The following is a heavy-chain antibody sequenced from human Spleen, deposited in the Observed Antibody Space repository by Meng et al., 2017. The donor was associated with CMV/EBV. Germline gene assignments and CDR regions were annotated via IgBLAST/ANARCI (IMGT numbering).Heavy chain of an antibody. CDR3: ARGFRRNVRDSSDYYSYYGMDV. V-gene: IGHV4-34*01. CDR1: GGSLSGYY. CDR2: INHSGST. J-gene: IGHJ6*02. D-gene: IGHD3-22*01. Sequence: GSLRLSCAVYGGSLSGYYWSWIRQPPGKGLEWIGEINHSGSTNYNPSLKSRVTISVDTSKSQFSLKLRSVTAADTAVYYCARGFRRNVRDSSDYYSYYGMDVWGQGTTVTVSS.